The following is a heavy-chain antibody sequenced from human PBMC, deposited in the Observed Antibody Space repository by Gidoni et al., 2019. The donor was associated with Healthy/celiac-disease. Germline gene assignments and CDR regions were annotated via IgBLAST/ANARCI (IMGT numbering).Heavy chain of an antibody. CDR3: AKDRTSQPSGYYFGYFDY. V-gene: IGHV3-9*01. Sequence: EVQLVESGGGLVQPGRSLRLSCAASGFTFDDYAMHWVRQAPGKGLEWVSGISWNSGSIGYADSVKGRFTISRDNAKNSLYLQMNSLRAEDTALYYCAKDRTSQPSGYYFGYFDYWGQGTLVTVSS. D-gene: IGHD3-22*01. CDR1: GFTFDDYA. CDR2: ISWNSGSI. J-gene: IGHJ4*02.